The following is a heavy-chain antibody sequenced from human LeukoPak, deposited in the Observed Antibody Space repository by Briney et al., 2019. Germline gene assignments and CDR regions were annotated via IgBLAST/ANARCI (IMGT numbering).Heavy chain of an antibody. Sequence: ASVKVSCKASGYTFTSYGISWVRQAPGQGLEWMGWISAYNGNTNYAQKLQGRVTMTTDTSTSTAYMELRSLRSDDTAVYYCARDKSWAAAGSYYYYYGMDVWGQGTTVTVSS. D-gene: IGHD6-13*01. CDR1: GYTFTSYG. V-gene: IGHV1-18*01. J-gene: IGHJ6*02. CDR3: ARDKSWAAAGSYYYYYGMDV. CDR2: ISAYNGNT.